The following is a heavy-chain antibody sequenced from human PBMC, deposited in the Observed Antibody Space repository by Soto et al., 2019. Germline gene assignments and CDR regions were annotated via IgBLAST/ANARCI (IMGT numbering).Heavy chain of an antibody. CDR1: GFTFSSYW. CDR2: IKQDGSEK. Sequence: GGSLRLSCAASGFTFSSYWMSWVRQAPGKGLEWVANIKQDGSEKYYVDSVKGRFTISRDNAKNSLYLQMNSLRAEDTAVYYCARYAYYDFWSGYYPISASSYFDYWGQGTLVTVSS. V-gene: IGHV3-7*01. CDR3: ARYAYYDFWSGYYPISASSYFDY. J-gene: IGHJ4*02. D-gene: IGHD3-3*01.